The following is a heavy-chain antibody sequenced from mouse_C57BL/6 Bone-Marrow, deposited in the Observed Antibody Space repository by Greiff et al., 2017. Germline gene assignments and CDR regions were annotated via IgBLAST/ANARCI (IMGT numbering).Heavy chain of an antibody. J-gene: IGHJ4*01. CDR1: GYTFTDYY. CDR3: ARGDYSNSTGAMDY. Sequence: EVQLQQSGPELVKPGASVRISCKASGYTFTDYYMNWVKQSHGKSLEWIGDINPNNGGTSYNQKFKGKATLTVDKSSSTAYMELRSLTSEDSAVYYCARGDYSNSTGAMDYWGQGTSVTVSS. D-gene: IGHD2-5*01. V-gene: IGHV1-26*01. CDR2: INPNNGGT.